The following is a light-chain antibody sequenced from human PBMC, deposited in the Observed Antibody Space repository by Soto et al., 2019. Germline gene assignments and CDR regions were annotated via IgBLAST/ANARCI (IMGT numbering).Light chain of an antibody. Sequence: VLTQSPATPSLSPGERATLSCRASQSVSSYLAWYQQKPGQAPRLLIYDASNRATGIPARFSGSGSGTDFTLTISSLEPEDFAVYYCQQRSNWPSITFGQGTRLEN. CDR1: QSVSSY. CDR3: QQRSNWPSIT. J-gene: IGKJ5*01. CDR2: DAS. V-gene: IGKV3-11*01.